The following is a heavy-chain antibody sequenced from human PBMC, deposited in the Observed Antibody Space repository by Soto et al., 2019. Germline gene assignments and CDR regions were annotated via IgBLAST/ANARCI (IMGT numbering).Heavy chain of an antibody. V-gene: IGHV5-51*01. CDR3: ARHGVWDYGDYLHWYFDL. J-gene: IGHJ2*01. D-gene: IGHD4-17*01. Sequence: GESLKISCKGSGYSFTSYWIGWVRQMPGKGLEWMGIIYPGDSDTRYSPSFQGQVTISADKSISTAYLQWSSLKASDTAMYYCARHGVWDYGDYLHWYFDLWGRGTLVTVSS. CDR1: GYSFTSYW. CDR2: IYPGDSDT.